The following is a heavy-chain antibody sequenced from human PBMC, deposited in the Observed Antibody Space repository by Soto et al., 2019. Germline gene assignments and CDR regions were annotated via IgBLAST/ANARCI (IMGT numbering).Heavy chain of an antibody. D-gene: IGHD3-3*01. V-gene: IGHV3-30-3*01. CDR3: ARDKRDLRFLEWSYYFDY. J-gene: IGHJ4*02. CDR1: GFTFSSCA. Sequence: GGSLRLSCAASGFTFSSCAMHWVRQAPGKGLEWVALISYDGSNKYYAESVKGRFTISRDNSKNMLYLQMNSLKAEDTALFYCARDKRDLRFLEWSYYFDYWGQGTLVTVSS. CDR2: ISYDGSNK.